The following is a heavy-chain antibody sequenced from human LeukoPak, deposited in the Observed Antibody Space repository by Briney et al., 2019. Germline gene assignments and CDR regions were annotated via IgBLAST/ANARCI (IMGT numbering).Heavy chain of an antibody. J-gene: IGHJ4*02. D-gene: IGHD5-12*01. CDR2: ITSSSTYI. Sequence: AGGSLRLSCAASGFTFSTSTMNWVRQAPGRGLEWVSSITSSSTYIYYAESLKGRFTISRDNAKNSLYLQMNSLRAEDTAVYYCARASKFSGYDYGYWGQGTLVTVSS. CDR1: GFTFSTST. V-gene: IGHV3-21*01. CDR3: ARASKFSGYDYGY.